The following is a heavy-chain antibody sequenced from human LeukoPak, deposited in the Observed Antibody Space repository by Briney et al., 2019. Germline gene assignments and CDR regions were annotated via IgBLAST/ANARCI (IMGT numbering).Heavy chain of an antibody. J-gene: IGHJ4*02. CDR2: ISYDGSNK. Sequence: GGSLILSCAASGFTFSSYAMHWVRQAPGKGLEWVAVISYDGSNKYYADSVKGRFTVSRDNSKNTLYLQMNSLRAEDTAVYYCASGGHYYDSSGSYLFDYWGQGTLVTVSS. V-gene: IGHV3-30-3*01. CDR1: GFTFSSYA. D-gene: IGHD3-22*01. CDR3: ASGGHYYDSSGSYLFDY.